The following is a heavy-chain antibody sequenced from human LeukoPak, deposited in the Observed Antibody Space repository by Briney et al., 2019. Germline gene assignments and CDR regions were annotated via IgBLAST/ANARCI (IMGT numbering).Heavy chain of an antibody. J-gene: IGHJ4*02. CDR3: AADVFGVLRDY. CDR2: ISSSSSYI. D-gene: IGHD3-10*01. CDR1: GFTFSSYG. V-gene: IGHV3-21*01. Sequence: GGSLRLSCAASGFTFSSYGMNWVRQAPGKGLEWVSSISSSSSYIYYADSVKGRFTIPRDNAKNSLYLQMNSLRAEDTAVYYCAADVFGVLRDYWGQGTLATVSS.